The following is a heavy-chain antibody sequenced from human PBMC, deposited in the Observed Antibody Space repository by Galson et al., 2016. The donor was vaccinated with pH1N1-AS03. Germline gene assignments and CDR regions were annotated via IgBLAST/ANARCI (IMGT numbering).Heavy chain of an antibody. CDR1: GYTFTTYY. CDR3: ALSQVRTTPGP. Sequence: SVKVSCKASGYTFTTYYVHWVRQAPGQGLEWVGRINPVRGETDSPQKFQDRVTLTRDKSISSAYLDLSGLTFDDTAVYYCALSQVRTTPGPWAQGTLGTVSS. D-gene: IGHD2/OR15-2a*01. CDR2: INPVRGET. V-gene: IGHV1-2*06. J-gene: IGHJ5*02.